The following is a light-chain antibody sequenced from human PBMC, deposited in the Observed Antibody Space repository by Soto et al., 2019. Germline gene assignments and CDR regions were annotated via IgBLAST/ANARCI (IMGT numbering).Light chain of an antibody. Sequence: EIVLTQSPATLSLSPGERATLSCRASQSVSNYLAWYQQKPGQAPRLLIYGASTRATGIPARFSGSGSGSEFTLTISRLEPEDFAVYYCQHYVTSSITCGQGTRLDIK. V-gene: IGKV3-11*01. CDR2: GAS. CDR1: QSVSNY. CDR3: QHYVTSSIT. J-gene: IGKJ5*01.